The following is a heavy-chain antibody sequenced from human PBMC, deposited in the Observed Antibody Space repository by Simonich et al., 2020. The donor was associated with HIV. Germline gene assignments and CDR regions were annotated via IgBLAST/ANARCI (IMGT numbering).Heavy chain of an antibody. Sequence: QVQLQESGPGLVKPSETLSLTCAVSGYSISSGYYWGWIRQPPGKGVEWIGSYYLSGSTYYNPSLKSRVTISVDTSKNQFSLKMSSLTAADTAVYYCARGGYCSGGSCYPLFSRYGMDVWGQGTTVTVSS. V-gene: IGHV4-38-2*01. CDR1: GYSISSGYY. CDR3: ARGGYCSGGSCYPLFSRYGMDV. D-gene: IGHD2-15*01. CDR2: YYLSGST. J-gene: IGHJ6*02.